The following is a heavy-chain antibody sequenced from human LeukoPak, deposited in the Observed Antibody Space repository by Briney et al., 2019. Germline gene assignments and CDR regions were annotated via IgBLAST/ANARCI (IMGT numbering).Heavy chain of an antibody. CDR1: GLTVSSNY. Sequence: PGGSLRLSCAASGLTVSSNYMSWVRQAPGKGLEWVSVIYSGGSTYYADSVKGRFTISSDNSKKTVNLQMNSLRAEDTAVYYCALHDYGGKNSFDYWGQGTLVTVSS. D-gene: IGHD4-23*01. CDR3: ALHDYGGKNSFDY. V-gene: IGHV3-66*01. J-gene: IGHJ4*02. CDR2: IYSGGST.